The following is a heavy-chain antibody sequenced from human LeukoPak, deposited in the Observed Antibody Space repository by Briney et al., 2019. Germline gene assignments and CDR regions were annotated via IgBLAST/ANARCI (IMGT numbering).Heavy chain of an antibody. CDR1: GFTFSSYS. CDR2: ISSSSRYI. D-gene: IGHD5-12*01. CDR3: ARGPSPTNFDY. V-gene: IGHV3-21*01. J-gene: IGHJ4*02. Sequence: GGSLRLSCAASGFTFSSYSMNWVRQAPGKGLEWVSSISSSSRYIYYADSVKGRFTISRDNAKNSLYLQMNSLRAEDTAVYYCARGPSPTNFDYWGQGTLVTVSS.